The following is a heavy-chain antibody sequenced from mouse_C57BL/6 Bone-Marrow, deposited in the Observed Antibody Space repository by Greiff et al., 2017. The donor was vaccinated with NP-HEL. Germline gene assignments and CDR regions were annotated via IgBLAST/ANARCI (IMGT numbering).Heavy chain of an antibody. D-gene: IGHD1-1*01. CDR2: ILPGSGST. V-gene: IGHV1-9*01. Sequence: QVQLQQSGAELMKPGASVKLSCKATGYTFTGYWIEWVKQRPGHGLEWIGEILPGSGSTNYNEKFKGKATFTADTSSNTAYMQLSSLTTEDSAIYYCVCSYCYSSGYYYAMDYWGQGTSVTVSS. CDR3: VCSYCYSSGYYYAMDY. CDR1: GYTFTGYW. J-gene: IGHJ4*01.